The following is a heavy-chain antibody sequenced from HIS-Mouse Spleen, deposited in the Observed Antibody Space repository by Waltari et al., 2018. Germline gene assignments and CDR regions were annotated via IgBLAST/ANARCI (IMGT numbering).Heavy chain of an antibody. CDR1: GGSISSSSYY. CDR3: ARAPTGFLEWFDAFDI. V-gene: IGHV4-39*07. Sequence: QLQLQESGPGLVKPSETLSLTCTVSGGSISSSSYYWGWIRQPPGKGLEWIGSIYYSGSTYYNTSLKSRVTISVDTSKNQFSLKLSSVTAADTAVYYCARAPTGFLEWFDAFDIWGQGTMVTVSS. D-gene: IGHD3-3*01. CDR2: IYYSGST. J-gene: IGHJ3*02.